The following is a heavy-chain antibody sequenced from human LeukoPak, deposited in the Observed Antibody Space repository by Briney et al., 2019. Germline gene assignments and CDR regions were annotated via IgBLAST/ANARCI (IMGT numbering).Heavy chain of an antibody. J-gene: IGHJ4*02. V-gene: IGHV1-69*05. D-gene: IGHD2-2*01. CDR3: ARAPLGYCSSTSCYPPDY. CDR1: GGPFASNA. Sequence: SVKVSCRASGGPFASNAIGWWRKPPGQGFGWWGGSILIFGTANYAQKFQGRVTITTDESTSTAYMELSSLRSEDTAVYYCARAPLGYCSSTSCYPPDYWGQGTLVTVSS. CDR2: SILIFGTA.